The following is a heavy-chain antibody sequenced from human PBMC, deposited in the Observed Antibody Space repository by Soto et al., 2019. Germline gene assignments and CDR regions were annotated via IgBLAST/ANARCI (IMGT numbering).Heavy chain of an antibody. V-gene: IGHV4-59*12. CDR3: ARYLGLSGGKDY. J-gene: IGHJ4*02. CDR2: LYYTRST. CDR1: GGSISNYY. Sequence: QVQLQESGPGLVKPSETLSLTCTVSGGSISNYYWNWIRQPPGKELEWIGYLYYTRSTNYNPSLKSRVTILVDTSKNQVSLTLSSVTAADRAVDYCARYLGLSGGKDYGGQGTLVTVSP. D-gene: IGHD2-15*01.